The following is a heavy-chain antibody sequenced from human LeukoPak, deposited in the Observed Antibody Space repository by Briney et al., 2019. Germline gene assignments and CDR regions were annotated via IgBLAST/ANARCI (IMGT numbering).Heavy chain of an antibody. CDR1: GFTFSSYG. Sequence: PGRSLRLSCAASGFTFSSYGTHWVRQAPGKGLEWVAVISYDGSNKYYADSVKGRFTISRDNSKNTLYLQMNSLRAEDTAVYYCAKDARLAGYSYGEVDYWGQGTLVTVSS. D-gene: IGHD5-18*01. CDR2: ISYDGSNK. J-gene: IGHJ4*02. V-gene: IGHV3-30*18. CDR3: AKDARLAGYSYGEVDY.